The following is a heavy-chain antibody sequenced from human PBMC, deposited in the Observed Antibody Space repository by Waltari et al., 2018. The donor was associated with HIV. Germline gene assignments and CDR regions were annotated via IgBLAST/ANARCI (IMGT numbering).Heavy chain of an antibody. Sequence: QVQLQESGPGLVKPSETLSLTCSVSGGSVNNYYWSWLRQPPGKGLEWIGFIHSTGATNYNPSLKSRVTISIDSSKTQFSLKLTSVTAADTAVYYCATRPPGVTTWYGVFDYWGQGTLITVSS. D-gene: IGHD6-13*01. V-gene: IGHV4-59*02. CDR3: ATRPPGVTTWYGVFDY. J-gene: IGHJ4*01. CDR2: IHSTGAT. CDR1: GGSVNNYY.